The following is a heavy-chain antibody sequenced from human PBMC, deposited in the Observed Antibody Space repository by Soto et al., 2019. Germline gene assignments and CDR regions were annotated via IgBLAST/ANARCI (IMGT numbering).Heavy chain of an antibody. Sequence: PGGSLRLSCAASGFTFSGSAMHWVRQASGKGLEWVGRIRSKANSYATAYAASVKGRFTISRDDSKNTAYLQMNSLKTEDTAVYYCTREAENYDFWSGYPVDYWGQGTLVTVPS. CDR3: TREAENYDFWSGYPVDY. D-gene: IGHD3-3*01. V-gene: IGHV3-73*01. CDR1: GFTFSGSA. CDR2: IRSKANSYAT. J-gene: IGHJ4*02.